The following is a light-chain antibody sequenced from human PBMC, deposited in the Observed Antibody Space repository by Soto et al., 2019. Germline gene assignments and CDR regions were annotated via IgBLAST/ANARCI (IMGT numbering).Light chain of an antibody. CDR2: SAS. V-gene: IGKV1-39*01. J-gene: IGKJ2*01. CDR3: QQTFRTPHT. CDR1: QTISSY. Sequence: DIQMTQSPASMSASVGDRVSITCRASQTISSYLNWYQQKPGAAPKLLIYSASTLQSGVPSRFSGSGFGTDYTLTISSLQPADFAVYYCQQTFRTPHTFXQGTKVDIK.